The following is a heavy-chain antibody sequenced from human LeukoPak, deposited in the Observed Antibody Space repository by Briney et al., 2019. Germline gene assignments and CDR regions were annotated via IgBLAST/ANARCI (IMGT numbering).Heavy chain of an antibody. CDR1: GFTFSYAW. CDR3: VKDLGRYRNNCFDY. Sequence: GGSLRLSCAASGFTFSYAWMSWVRQAPEKGLEWVSTISGSGGGTYYADSVKGRFTISRDDSKNTLYLQMNSLRAEDTAVYYCVKDLGRYRNNCFDYWGQGTLVTVSS. D-gene: IGHD1-26*01. CDR2: ISGSGGGT. J-gene: IGHJ4*02. V-gene: IGHV3-23*01.